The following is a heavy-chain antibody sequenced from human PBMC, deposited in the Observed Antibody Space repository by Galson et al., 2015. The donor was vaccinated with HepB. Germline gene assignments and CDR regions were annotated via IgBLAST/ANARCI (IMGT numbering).Heavy chain of an antibody. Sequence: LRLSCAASGFTFSSYSMNWVRQPPGKGLEWIGEINHSGSTNYNPSLKSRVTISVDTSKNQFSLKLSSVTAADTAVYYCARGNIVVVPAATTYYYYGMDVWGQGTTVTVSS. CDR1: GFTFSSYS. V-gene: IGHV4-34*01. D-gene: IGHD2-2*01. J-gene: IGHJ6*02. CDR2: INHSGST. CDR3: ARGNIVVVPAATTYYYYGMDV.